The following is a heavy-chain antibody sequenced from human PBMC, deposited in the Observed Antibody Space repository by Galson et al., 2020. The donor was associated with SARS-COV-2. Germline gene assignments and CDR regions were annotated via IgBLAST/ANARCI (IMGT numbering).Heavy chain of an antibody. V-gene: IGHV3-7*01. CDR3: ARNRGYLQFDY. Sequence: QLGESLKISCVASGFTFANYWMDWVRQAPGKGLEWVASIKTDGSARYYVDSVKGRFTISRDNTQNSVHLEMSSLRTEDTAVYFCARNRGYLQFDYWGQGTLVTVAS. CDR2: IKTDGSAR. CDR1: GFTFANYW. J-gene: IGHJ4*02. D-gene: IGHD4-4*01.